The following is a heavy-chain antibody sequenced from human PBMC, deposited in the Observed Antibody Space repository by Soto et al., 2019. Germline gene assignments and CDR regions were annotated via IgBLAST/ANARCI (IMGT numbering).Heavy chain of an antibody. V-gene: IGHV1-46*03. CDR3: GRDGGYQRFDY. CDR2: INPSGGNI. Sequence: QVQLVQSGAEVKKPGASVKVSCKASGYIFTTYYIHWVRQAPGQGLEWMGIINPSGGNITYAQKFQGRVTMTRDTSTSTVYMELSSLRSEDTAVYYCGRDGGYQRFDYWGQGALVTVSS. CDR1: GYIFTTYY. D-gene: IGHD2-2*01. J-gene: IGHJ4*02.